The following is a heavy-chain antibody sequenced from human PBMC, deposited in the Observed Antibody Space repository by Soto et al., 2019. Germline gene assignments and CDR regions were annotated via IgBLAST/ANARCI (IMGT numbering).Heavy chain of an antibody. V-gene: IGHV4-59*01. CDR1: ALSTYY. CDR3: ARGFDYYDGSTHDFDL. D-gene: IGHD3-22*01. Sequence: QVQLHASVPGLVKPSETLSLTCTVSALSTYYWSWIRQPPGKGLELIVDIYYTGSANYNPSLKLRVTISLDTSRHQCSLNLSSVTAVDTAESYCARGFDYYDGSTHDFDLWGHGTLVTVSS. J-gene: IGHJ4*01. CDR2: IYYTGSA.